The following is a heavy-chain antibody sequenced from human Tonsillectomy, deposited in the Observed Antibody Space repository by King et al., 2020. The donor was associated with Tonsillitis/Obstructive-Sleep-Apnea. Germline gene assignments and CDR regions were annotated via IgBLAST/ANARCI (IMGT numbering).Heavy chain of an antibody. Sequence: VQLVESGAEVKKPGASVKVSCKASGYTFTSYGINWVRQAPGQGLEWMGWISAYNGNTNYAQKLQGRVTMTTDTSTSTAYMELRSLRSDDTAVYYCARDRTPAPYYDFWSGYFYYDYVMDVWGQGTTVTVSS. V-gene: IGHV1-18*01. CDR1: GYTFTSYG. D-gene: IGHD3-3*01. CDR2: ISAYNGNT. CDR3: ARDRTPAPYYDFWSGYFYYDYVMDV. J-gene: IGHJ6*02.